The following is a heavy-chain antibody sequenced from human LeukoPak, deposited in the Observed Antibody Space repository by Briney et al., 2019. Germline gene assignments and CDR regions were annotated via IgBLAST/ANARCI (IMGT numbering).Heavy chain of an antibody. Sequence: PSETLSPTCTVSGGSISSGDYYWSWIRQPPGKGLEWIGYIYYSGSTYYNPSLKSRVTISVDTSKNQFSLKLSSVTAADTAVYYCARGTYYDFWSGYTNWFDPWGQGTLVTVSS. V-gene: IGHV4-30-4*08. CDR3: ARGTYYDFWSGYTNWFDP. J-gene: IGHJ5*02. D-gene: IGHD3-3*01. CDR1: GGSISSGDYY. CDR2: IYYSGST.